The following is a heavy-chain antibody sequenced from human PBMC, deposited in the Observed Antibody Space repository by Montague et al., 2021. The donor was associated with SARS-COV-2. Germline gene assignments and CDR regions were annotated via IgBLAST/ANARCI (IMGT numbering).Heavy chain of an antibody. D-gene: IGHD3-22*01. CDR2: ISSSGITI. V-gene: IGHV3-48*03. J-gene: IGHJ4*02. Sequence: SLRLSCAASGFTFSSYEMNWLRQAPGKGLEWVSYISSSGITIYYADSVKGRFTISRDNAKNSLYLQMNSLRAEDTAVYYCAGDNYYYDTSGYPDYWGQRTLVTVSS. CDR3: AGDNYYYDTSGYPDY. CDR1: GFTFSSYE.